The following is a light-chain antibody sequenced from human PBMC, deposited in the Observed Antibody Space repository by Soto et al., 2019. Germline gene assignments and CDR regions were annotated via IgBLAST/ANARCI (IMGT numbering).Light chain of an antibody. V-gene: IGLV1-40*01. CDR2: GNS. CDR1: SSNIGAGYD. J-gene: IGLJ3*02. CDR3: QSYDRSLSGWV. Sequence: QSVLTQPASVSGAPGQRVTISCTGSSSNIGAGYDVHWYQQLPGTAPKLLIYGNSNRPSGVPDRFSGSKSGTSASLAITGLQAEDEADYYFQSYDRSLSGWVFGGGTKVTVL.